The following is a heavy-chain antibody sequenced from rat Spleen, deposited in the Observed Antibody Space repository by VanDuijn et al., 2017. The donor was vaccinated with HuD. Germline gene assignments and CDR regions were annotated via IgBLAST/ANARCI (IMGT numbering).Heavy chain of an antibody. V-gene: IGHV5S10*01. J-gene: IGHJ2*01. CDR3: TTDYDGYYQGGY. Sequence: EVQLVESGGGLVQPGRSLKLSCAASGFTFSDHNMAWVSQAPRKGMEWVATISYDGTSTYYRDSVKGRFTISRDNAKSSLYLQMDSLRSEDTATYYCTTDYDGYYQGGYWGQGVMVTVSS. CDR2: ISYDGTST. CDR1: GFTFSDHN. D-gene: IGHD1-12*03.